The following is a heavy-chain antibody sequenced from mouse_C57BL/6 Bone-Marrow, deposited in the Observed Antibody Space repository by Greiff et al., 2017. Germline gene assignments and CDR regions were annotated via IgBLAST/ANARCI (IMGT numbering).Heavy chain of an antibody. CDR2: IDPENGDT. Sequence: VQLKQSGAELVRPGASVKLSCTASGFNIKDDYMHWVKQRPEQGLEWIGWIDPENGDTEYASKFQGKATITADTSSNTAYLQLSSLTSEDTAVYYCTRVYDSWFAYWGQGTLVTVSA. D-gene: IGHD2-3*01. V-gene: IGHV14-4*01. CDR1: GFNIKDDY. CDR3: TRVYDSWFAY. J-gene: IGHJ3*01.